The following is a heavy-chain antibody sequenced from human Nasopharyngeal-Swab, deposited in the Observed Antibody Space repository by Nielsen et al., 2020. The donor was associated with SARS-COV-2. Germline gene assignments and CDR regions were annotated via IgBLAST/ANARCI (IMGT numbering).Heavy chain of an antibody. D-gene: IGHD6-19*01. V-gene: IGHV4-39*01. J-gene: IGHJ5*02. Sequence: SETLSLTCTVSGGSISSSSYYWGWIRQPPGKGLEWIGSIYYSGSTYYNPSLKSRVTISVDTSKNQFSLKLSSVTAADTAVYYCARLNSSGWTGGWFDPWGQGTLVTVSS. CDR3: ARLNSSGWTGGWFDP. CDR2: IYYSGST. CDR1: GGSISSSSYY.